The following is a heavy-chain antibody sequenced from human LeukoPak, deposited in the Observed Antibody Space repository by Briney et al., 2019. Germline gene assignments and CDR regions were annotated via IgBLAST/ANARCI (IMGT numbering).Heavy chain of an antibody. CDR1: GGSISSSSYY. J-gene: IGHJ4*02. V-gene: IGHV4-39*07. D-gene: IGHD4-17*01. CDR2: IYYSGST. Sequence: SETLSLTCTVSGGSISSSSYYWGWIRQPPGKGMEWIGSIYYSGSTYYNPSLKSRVTISVDTSKNQFSLKLSSVTAADTAVYYCARAPYGDYPIDYWGQGTLVTVSS. CDR3: ARAPYGDYPIDY.